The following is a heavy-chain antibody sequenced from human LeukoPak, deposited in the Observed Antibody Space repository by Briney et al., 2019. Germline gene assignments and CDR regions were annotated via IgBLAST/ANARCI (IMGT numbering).Heavy chain of an antibody. CDR3: ATNLYGSGNYFAY. CDR2: IYHSGNN. V-gene: IGHV4-59*04. CDR1: GGSISSYY. J-gene: IGHJ4*02. D-gene: IGHD3-10*01. Sequence: SETLSLTCTVSGGSISSYYWSWIRQPPGKGLEWIAIIYHSGNNYYNPSLKSRVTISVDTSKNQFSLKLTSVTAADTAVYYCATNLYGSGNYFAYWGQGTLVTVSS.